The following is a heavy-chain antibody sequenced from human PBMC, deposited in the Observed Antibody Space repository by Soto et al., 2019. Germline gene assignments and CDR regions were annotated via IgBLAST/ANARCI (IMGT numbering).Heavy chain of an antibody. CDR3: ARERYGGGYYYGMDV. V-gene: IGHV1-69*13. CDR2: IIPIFGTA. CDR1: GGTFSSYA. D-gene: IGHD1-26*01. Sequence: VASVKVSCKASGGTFSSYAISWVRQAPGQGLEWMGGIIPIFGTANYAQKFQGRVTITADESTSTAYMELSSLRSEDTAVYYCARERYGGGYYYGMDVWGQGTTVTVSS. J-gene: IGHJ6*02.